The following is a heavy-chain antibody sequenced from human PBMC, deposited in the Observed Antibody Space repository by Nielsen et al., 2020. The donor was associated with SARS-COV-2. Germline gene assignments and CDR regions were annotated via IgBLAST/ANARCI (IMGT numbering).Heavy chain of an antibody. CDR2: ITSTSTYI. V-gene: IGHV3-21*01. D-gene: IGHD2-2*03. J-gene: IGHJ4*02. Sequence: WIRQPPGKGLEWVSSITSTSTYIYYADSVKGRFTISRDNAKNSLYLQMDSLRAEDTAVYYCARDHGYCTTTSCYSVGGYFDYWGQGILVTVSS. CDR3: ARDHGYCTTTSCYSVGGYFDY.